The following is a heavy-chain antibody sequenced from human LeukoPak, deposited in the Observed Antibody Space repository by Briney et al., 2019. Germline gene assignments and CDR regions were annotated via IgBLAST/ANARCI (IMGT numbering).Heavy chain of an antibody. Sequence: KPSETLSLTCTVSGGSISSGDYYWSWIRQHPGKGLEWIGYIYYSGSTYYNPSLKSRVTISVDTSKNQFSLKLSSVTAADTAVYYCARVVQQQLATNFDYWGQGTLVTVSS. CDR3: ARVVQQQLATNFDY. CDR1: GGSISSGDYY. V-gene: IGHV4-31*03. J-gene: IGHJ4*02. CDR2: IYYSGST. D-gene: IGHD6-13*01.